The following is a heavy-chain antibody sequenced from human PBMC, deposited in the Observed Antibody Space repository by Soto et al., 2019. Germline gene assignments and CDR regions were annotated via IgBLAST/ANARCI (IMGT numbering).Heavy chain of an antibody. CDR2: TSSDGTDN. J-gene: IGHJ3*02. V-gene: IGHV3-30*04. CDR3: ARTYECAKSDCYRAFDI. CDR1: TFSSYA. D-gene: IGHD2-21*02. Sequence: TFSSYAMHWVRQAPGTGPEWVAATSSDGTDNVYADSVSGRFTISRDNSKNTLYLQMNSLRSEDAAVYYCARTYECAKSDCYRAFDIWGQGTMVTVSS.